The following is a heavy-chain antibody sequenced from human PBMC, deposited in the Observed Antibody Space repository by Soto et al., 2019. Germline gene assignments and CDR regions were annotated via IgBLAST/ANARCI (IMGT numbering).Heavy chain of an antibody. CDR2: INWNSGSI. D-gene: IGHD6-13*01. CDR1: GFTFSSYA. V-gene: IGHV3-9*01. CDR3: VKGGSAALIAPSGRDNWFDP. Sequence: GGSLRLSCAASGFTFSSYAMSWVRQAPGKGLEWVSGINWNSGSIGYGDSVKGRFAISRDNAKNSLHLQMNSLSAEDTAFYYCVKGGSAALIAPSGRDNWFDPWGQGTQVTVSS. J-gene: IGHJ5*02.